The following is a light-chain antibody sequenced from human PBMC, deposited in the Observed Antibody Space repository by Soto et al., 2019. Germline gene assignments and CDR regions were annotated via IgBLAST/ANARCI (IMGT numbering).Light chain of an antibody. CDR1: SSDVGGYNY. CDR3: CSYAGGSYV. V-gene: IGLV2-11*01. Sequence: QSALTQPRSGSGSHGQSGAISCTGTSSDVGGYNYVSWYQQHPGKAPKLMIYDVSKRPSGVPDRFSGSKSGNTASLTISGLQAEDEADYYCCSYAGGSYVFGTGTKVTVL. CDR2: DVS. J-gene: IGLJ1*01.